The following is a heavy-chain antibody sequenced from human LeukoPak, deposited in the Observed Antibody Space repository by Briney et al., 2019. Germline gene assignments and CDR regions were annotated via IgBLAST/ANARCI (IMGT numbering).Heavy chain of an antibody. D-gene: IGHD1/OR15-1a*01. CDR2: IQNRENAK. CDR1: GFDFATYG. V-gene: IGHV3-30*02. CDR3: TKDSFYGGSWN. Sequence: PGGSLRLSCATSGFDFATYGMHWVRQAPGKGLEWVAFIQNRENAKSYADSVRGRFSIFRDDSKNTLYLQLSSLRRDDTAVYYCTKDSFYGGSWNRGRGALVIVSS. J-gene: IGHJ4*02.